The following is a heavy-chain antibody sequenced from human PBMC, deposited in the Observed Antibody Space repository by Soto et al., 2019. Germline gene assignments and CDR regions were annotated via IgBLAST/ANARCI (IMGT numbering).Heavy chain of an antibody. CDR1: GFTFSSYG. V-gene: IGHV3-23*01. D-gene: IGHD1-7*01. CDR3: AKDRRAGGNYGFYSDF. CDR2: SSATGAGT. Sequence: EVQLLESGGGLVQPGGSLRLSGAASGFTFSSYGRTWVRQAPGKGLEWVSFSSATGAGTYYADSVKGRFTISRDNSKNTLYLQMTSLRADDTAVYYCAKDRRAGGNYGFYSDFWGQGALVIVSS. J-gene: IGHJ4*02.